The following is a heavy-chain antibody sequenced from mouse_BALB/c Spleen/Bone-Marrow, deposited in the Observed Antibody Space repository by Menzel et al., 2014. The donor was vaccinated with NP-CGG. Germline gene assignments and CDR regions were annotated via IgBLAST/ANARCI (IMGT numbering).Heavy chain of an antibody. Sequence: EVKLVESGGGLVQPGGSLKLSCAASGFDFSRYWMSWVRQAPGKGLEWIGEINPDSSTINYTPSLRDKFIISRDNAKNTLYLQMIKVRSDYTALYYCARLWYYCRFSYWGQGTLVTVSA. D-gene: IGHD1-1*01. V-gene: IGHV4-1*02. CDR2: INPDSSTI. CDR1: GFDFSRYW. CDR3: ARLWYYCRFSY. J-gene: IGHJ3*01.